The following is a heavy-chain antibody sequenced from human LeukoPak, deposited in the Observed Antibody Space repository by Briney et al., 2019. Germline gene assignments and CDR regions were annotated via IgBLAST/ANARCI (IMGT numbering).Heavy chain of an antibody. J-gene: IGHJ4*02. CDR3: ARAHYDILTGYSEYYFDY. CDR1: GFTFTKYD. D-gene: IGHD3-9*01. V-gene: IGHV3-23*01. CDR2: ISAAGDVT. Sequence: PGGSLRLSCAASGFTFTKYDMSWVRQAPGKGLEWVSSISAAGDVTVHADSVKGRFTISRDNSKNTLYLQMNSLRAEDTAVYYCARAHYDILTGYSEYYFDYWGQGTQVTVSS.